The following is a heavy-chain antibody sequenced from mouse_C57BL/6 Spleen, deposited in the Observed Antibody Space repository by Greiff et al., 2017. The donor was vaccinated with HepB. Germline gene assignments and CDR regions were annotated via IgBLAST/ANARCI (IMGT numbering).Heavy chain of an antibody. Sequence: EVQLQQSGPELVKPGASVKISCKASGYTFTDYYMNWVKQSHGKSLEWIGDINPNNGGTSYNQKFKGKATLTVDKSSSTAYMELRSLTSEDSAVYYCAGRLRRGYYFDYWGQGTTLTVSS. CDR3: AGRLRRGYYFDY. D-gene: IGHD2-4*01. CDR2: INPNNGGT. CDR1: GYTFTDYY. J-gene: IGHJ2*01. V-gene: IGHV1-26*01.